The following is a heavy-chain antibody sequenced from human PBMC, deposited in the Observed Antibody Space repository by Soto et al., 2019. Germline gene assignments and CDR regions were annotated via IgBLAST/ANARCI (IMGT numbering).Heavy chain of an antibody. D-gene: IGHD5-18*01. V-gene: IGHV3-48*02. Sequence: GGSLRLSCAASGFTFSSYGINWVRQAPGRGLEWISYISYSSAIIHYADSVKGRFTISRDNANNSVFLEMSSLRDEDTAIYFCARDSSKYTYGSFYFDSWGQGTLVTVSS. CDR3: ARDSSKYTYGSFYFDS. CDR1: GFTFSSYG. J-gene: IGHJ4*02. CDR2: ISYSSAII.